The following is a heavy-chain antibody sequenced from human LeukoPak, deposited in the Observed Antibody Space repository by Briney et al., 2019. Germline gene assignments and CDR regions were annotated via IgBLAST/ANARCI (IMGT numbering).Heavy chain of an antibody. D-gene: IGHD2-15*01. Sequence: GASVKVSCKASGYTFTGYYMHWVRQAPGQGLEWMGWINPNSGGTNYAQKFQGRVTMTRDTSISTAYMELSRLRSDDTAVYYCARSPVIGWLLPFDYWGQGTLVTVSS. CDR3: ARSPVIGWLLPFDY. V-gene: IGHV1-2*02. CDR2: INPNSGGT. CDR1: GYTFTGYY. J-gene: IGHJ4*02.